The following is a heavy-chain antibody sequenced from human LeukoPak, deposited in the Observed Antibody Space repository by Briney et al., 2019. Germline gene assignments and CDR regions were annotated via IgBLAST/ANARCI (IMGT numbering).Heavy chain of an antibody. CDR3: ARAFSSYDFDY. CDR2: ISSSGSYI. V-gene: IGHV3-21*01. J-gene: IGHJ4*02. Sequence: GGSLRLSCAASGFTFSSFGLNWVRQAPGKGLEWVSSISSSGSYIYYADSVRGRFTISRDNAKNSLYLQTNSLRAEDTAVYYCARAFSSYDFDYWGQGTLVTVSS. D-gene: IGHD6-6*01. CDR1: GFTFSSFG.